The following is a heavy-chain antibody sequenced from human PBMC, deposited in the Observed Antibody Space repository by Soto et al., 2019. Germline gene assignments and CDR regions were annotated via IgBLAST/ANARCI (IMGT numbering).Heavy chain of an antibody. V-gene: IGHV1-69*02. CDR1: GGTFSSYT. CDR2: IIPILGIA. CDR3: AVFWSGFMETPHWFDP. D-gene: IGHD3-3*01. Sequence: SVKVSCKASGGTFSSYTISWVRQAPGQGLEWMGRIIPILGIANYAQKFQGRVTITADKSTSTAYMELSSLRSEDTAVYYCAVFWSGFMETPHWFDPWGQGTLVTVSS. J-gene: IGHJ5*02.